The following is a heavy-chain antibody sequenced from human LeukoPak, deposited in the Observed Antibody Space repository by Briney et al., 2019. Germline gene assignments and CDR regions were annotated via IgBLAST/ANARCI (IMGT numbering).Heavy chain of an antibody. J-gene: IGHJ4*02. V-gene: IGHV3-23*01. CDR1: GFTFSSSA. CDR3: AKQLGYCSDGSCYFPY. Sequence: GGSLRLSCAASGFTFSSSAMSWVRQAPGKGLEWVLAISNNGGYTYYADSVQGRFTISRDNSKSTLCLQMNSLRAEDTAVYYCAKQLGYCSDGSCYFPYWGQGTLVTVSS. D-gene: IGHD2-15*01. CDR2: ISNNGGYT.